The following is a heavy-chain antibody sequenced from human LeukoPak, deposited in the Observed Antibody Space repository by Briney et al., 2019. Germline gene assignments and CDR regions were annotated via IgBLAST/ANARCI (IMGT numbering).Heavy chain of an antibody. D-gene: IGHD3-22*01. V-gene: IGHV4-61*02. Sequence: SETLSLTCTVSGGSISSGSYYWSWIRQPAGKGLEWIGRIYTSGSTNYNPSLKSRVTISVDTSKNQFSLKLSSVTAADTAVYYCARDSGWGYYDSSGYYPKGNYFDYWGQGTLVTVSS. J-gene: IGHJ4*02. CDR3: ARDSGWGYYDSSGYYPKGNYFDY. CDR2: IYTSGST. CDR1: GGSISSGSYY.